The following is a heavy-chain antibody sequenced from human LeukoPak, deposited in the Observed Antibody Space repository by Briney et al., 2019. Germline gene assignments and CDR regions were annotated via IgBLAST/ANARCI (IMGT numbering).Heavy chain of an antibody. D-gene: IGHD5-12*01. V-gene: IGHV6-1*01. CDR1: GYTVSSNSAA. J-gene: IGHJ4*02. CDR2: TYYRSKWYN. CDR3: ARESGYSGYDWSLALDY. Sequence: SQTLSLTCAISGYTVSSNSAAWNWIRQSPSRGLGWLGRTYYRSKWYNDYAVSVKSRITINPDTSKNQFSLQLNSVTPEDTAVYYCARESGYSGYDWSLALDYWGQGTLVTVSS.